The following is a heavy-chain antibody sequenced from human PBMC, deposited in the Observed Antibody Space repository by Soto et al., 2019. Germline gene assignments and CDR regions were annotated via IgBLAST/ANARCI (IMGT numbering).Heavy chain of an antibody. D-gene: IGHD4-17*01. J-gene: IGHJ2*01. V-gene: IGHV1-69*08. CDR1: GGTFSSHT. CDR3: AGPDFGDYWYFDL. CDR2: IIPALGTA. Sequence: QDQLVQSGAEVKKPGSSVKVSCKASGGTFSSHTFSWVRQAPGQGLEWMGRIIPALGTATYAQKFQGRVTITADESATTVYMELNSLRSEDTVVYYCAGPDFGDYWYFDLWGRGTLVTVSS.